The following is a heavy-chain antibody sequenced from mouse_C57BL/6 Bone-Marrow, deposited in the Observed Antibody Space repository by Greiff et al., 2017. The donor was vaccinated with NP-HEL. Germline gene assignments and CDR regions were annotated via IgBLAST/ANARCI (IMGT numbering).Heavy chain of an antibody. D-gene: IGHD1-1*01. Sequence: QQSCKASGYTFTSYWMHWVKQRPGRGLEWIGRIDPNSGGTKFNEKFKTKATLTVDKPSSTAYMQLSSLTSEASAVYYCARYYYGSRGWYFDVWGTGTTVTVSS. J-gene: IGHJ1*03. CDR1: GYTFTSYW. V-gene: IGHV1-72*01. CDR3: ARYYYGSRGWYFDV. CDR2: IDPNSGGT.